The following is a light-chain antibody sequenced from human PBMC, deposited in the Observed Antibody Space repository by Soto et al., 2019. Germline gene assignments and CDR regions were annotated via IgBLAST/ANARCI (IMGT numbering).Light chain of an antibody. J-gene: IGLJ1*01. Sequence: QSVLIQPRSVSGSPGQSVTISCTGTGSDVGTYDFVSWYQQHPGKAPRLMIFDVSERPSGVPDRFSGSKSGNTASLTISGLQAEDEADYYCCLYAVTFYVFGTGTKVTVL. CDR2: DVS. CDR1: GSDVGTYDF. V-gene: IGLV2-11*01. CDR3: CLYAVTFYV.